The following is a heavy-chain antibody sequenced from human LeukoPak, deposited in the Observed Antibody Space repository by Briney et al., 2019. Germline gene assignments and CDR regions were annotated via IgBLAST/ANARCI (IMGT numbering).Heavy chain of an antibody. D-gene: IGHD6-19*01. Sequence: SVKVSCKASGGTFSSYAISWVRQAPGQGLEWMGGIIPIFGTAKYARKFQGRVTITTDESTSTGFMELSSLRPEDTAVYYCARDDSGGWYYFDYWGQGSLVIVSS. J-gene: IGHJ4*02. CDR3: ARDDSGGWYYFDY. CDR1: GGTFSSYA. V-gene: IGHV1-69*05. CDR2: IIPIFGTA.